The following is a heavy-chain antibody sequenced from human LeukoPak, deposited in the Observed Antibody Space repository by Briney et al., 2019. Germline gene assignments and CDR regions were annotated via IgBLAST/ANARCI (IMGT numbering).Heavy chain of an antibody. Sequence: SETLSLTCTVSGGSIGTYSWNWIRQPPGKGLEWIGYIYYSGTTNYNPSLKSRVTISVDTSKNQFSLRLSSVTAADTAVYHCARGVYIAAAQYGYWGQGTLVTVSS. V-gene: IGHV4-59*01. D-gene: IGHD6-13*01. CDR2: IYYSGTT. J-gene: IGHJ4*02. CDR1: GGSIGTYS. CDR3: ARGVYIAAAQYGY.